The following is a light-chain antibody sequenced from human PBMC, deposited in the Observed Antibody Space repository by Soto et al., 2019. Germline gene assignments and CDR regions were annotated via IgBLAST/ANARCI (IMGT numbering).Light chain of an antibody. V-gene: IGLV2-8*01. Sequence: QSALTQPPSASGSPGQSVTISCTGTSSYVGGYNSVSWYQQHPGKAPKLMIYDVYKRPSGVPDRFSGSKSGNTASLTVSGLQAEDEADYYCSSYAGSNNLLFGGGTKLTVL. CDR2: DVY. CDR3: SSYAGSNNLL. CDR1: SSYVGGYNS. J-gene: IGLJ2*01.